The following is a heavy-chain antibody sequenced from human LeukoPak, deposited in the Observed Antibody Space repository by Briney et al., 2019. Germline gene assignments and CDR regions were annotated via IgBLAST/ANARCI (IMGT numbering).Heavy chain of an antibody. V-gene: IGHV3-30*18. D-gene: IGHD4-17*01. CDR3: AKDLNLFDGDSAFDY. J-gene: IGHJ4*02. Sequence: GGSLRLSCAASGFTFSSYGVHWVRQAPGKGLEWVAVISYDGSNKYYADSVKGRFTISRDNSKNTLYLQMNSLRAEDTAVYYCAKDLNLFDGDSAFDYWGQGTLVTVSS. CDR1: GFTFSSYG. CDR2: ISYDGSNK.